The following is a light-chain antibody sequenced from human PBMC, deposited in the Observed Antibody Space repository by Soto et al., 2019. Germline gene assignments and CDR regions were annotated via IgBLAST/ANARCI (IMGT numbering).Light chain of an antibody. Sequence: DIQLTHSPSTLSASVGDRVTLTFRAAQSLNSRLAWYQHRPGKPPRLLIYDDSTLESGVPSRFSGSGSGTEFTLTINNLQPDDLATYICKQYKSYSTVGRGNQVDIK. V-gene: IGKV1-5*01. J-gene: IGKJ4*02. CDR1: QSLNSR. CDR3: KQYKSYST. CDR2: DDS.